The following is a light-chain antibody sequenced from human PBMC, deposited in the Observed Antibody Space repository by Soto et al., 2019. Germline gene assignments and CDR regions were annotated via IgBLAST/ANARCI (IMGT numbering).Light chain of an antibody. J-gene: IGKJ4*01. CDR1: QSVSSY. Sequence: EIVLTQSPATLSLSPGERATLSCRASQSVSSYLAWYQQKPGQAPRLLIYDASNRATGIPARFSGSGSGTDFTLTISSLEPDDFAAYNCQQRSDWPSTFGGGTKVQIK. CDR2: DAS. V-gene: IGKV3-11*01. CDR3: QQRSDWPST.